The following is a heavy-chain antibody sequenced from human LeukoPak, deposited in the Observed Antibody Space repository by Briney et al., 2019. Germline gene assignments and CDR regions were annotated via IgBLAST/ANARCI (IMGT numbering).Heavy chain of an antibody. D-gene: IGHD3-22*01. Sequence: SETLSLTCAVYGGSFSGYYWSWIRQPPGKGLEWIGEINHSGSTNYNPSLKSRVTISVDTSNNQFSLKLSSVTAADTAVYYCARVHSSGYPDYWGQGTLVTVSS. V-gene: IGHV4-34*01. J-gene: IGHJ4*02. CDR3: ARVHSSGYPDY. CDR1: GGSFSGYY. CDR2: INHSGST.